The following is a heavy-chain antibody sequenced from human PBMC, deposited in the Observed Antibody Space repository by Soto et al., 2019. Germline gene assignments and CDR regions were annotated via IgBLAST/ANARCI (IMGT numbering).Heavy chain of an antibody. CDR2: ISAGGTT. J-gene: IGHJ3*02. V-gene: IGHV3-23*01. CDR3: ARRNQLWPYDAFDI. CDR1: GFTFSSYA. D-gene: IGHD5-18*01. Sequence: PGGSLRLSCAASGFTFSSYAMSWVRQAPGKGLDWVSAISAGGTTYFADSVKGRFTISRDSSKNTVFLQMNSLRADDTAVYYCARRNQLWPYDAFDIWGQGTMVTVS.